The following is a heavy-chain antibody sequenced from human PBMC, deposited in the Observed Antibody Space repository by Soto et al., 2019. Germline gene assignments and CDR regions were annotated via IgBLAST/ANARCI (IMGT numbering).Heavy chain of an antibody. CDR1: GYSFNSNY. J-gene: IGHJ6*02. CDR2: IYPNGGST. V-gene: IGHV1-46*02. Sequence: QVLLVQSGADVRKPGASVKLYCEASGYSFNSNYIHWVRQAPGQGLEWMGLIYPNGGSTNYAQRFGGRVTLTSDTSTNTVYMELSSLTSEDTARYYCAREMGGSSDSPYGMDVWGQGTTVIVSS. CDR3: AREMGGSSDSPYGMDV. D-gene: IGHD2-2*01.